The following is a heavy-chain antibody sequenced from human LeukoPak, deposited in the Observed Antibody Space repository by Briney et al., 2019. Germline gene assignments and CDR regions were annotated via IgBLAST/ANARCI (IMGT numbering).Heavy chain of an antibody. CDR1: GGTFSSYA. V-gene: IGHV1-8*03. Sequence: ASVKVSCKASGGTFSSYAISWVRQDTGQGLEWMGWMNPNSGNTGYAQKFQGRVTITRNTSISTAYMELSSLRSEDTAVYYCARGGDYGDSYYYYYYRDVWGKGTTVTVSS. CDR3: ARGGDYGDSYYYYYYRDV. CDR2: MNPNSGNT. J-gene: IGHJ6*03. D-gene: IGHD4-17*01.